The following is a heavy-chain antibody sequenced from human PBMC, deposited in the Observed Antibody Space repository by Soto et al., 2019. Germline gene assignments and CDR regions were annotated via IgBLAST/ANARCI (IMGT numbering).Heavy chain of an antibody. CDR1: GGSISSSSYY. Sequence: SETLSLTCTVSGGSISSSSYYWGWIRQPPGEGLEWIGSIYYSGSTYYNPSLKSRVTISVDTSKNQFSLKLSSVTAADTAVYYCARHTPAISISDHWGQGTLVT. CDR2: IYYSGST. D-gene: IGHD2-15*01. V-gene: IGHV4-39*01. J-gene: IGHJ4*02. CDR3: ARHTPAISISDH.